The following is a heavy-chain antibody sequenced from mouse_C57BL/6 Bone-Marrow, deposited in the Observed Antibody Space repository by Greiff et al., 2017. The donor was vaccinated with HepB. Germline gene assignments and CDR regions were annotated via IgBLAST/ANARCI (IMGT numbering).Heavy chain of an antibody. CDR1: GYSITSGYY. V-gene: IGHV3-6*01. CDR2: ISYDGSN. Sequence: EVQRVESGPGLVKPSQSLSLTCSVTGYSITSGYYWNWIRQFPGNKLEWMGYISYDGSNNYNPSLKNRISITRDTSKNQFFLKLNSVTTEDTATYYCAREGDYDYFDYWGQGTTLTVSS. D-gene: IGHD2-4*01. CDR3: AREGDYDYFDY. J-gene: IGHJ2*01.